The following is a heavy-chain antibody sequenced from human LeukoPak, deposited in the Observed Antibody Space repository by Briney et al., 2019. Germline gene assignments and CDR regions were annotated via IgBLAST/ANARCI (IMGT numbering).Heavy chain of an antibody. CDR1: GFTFTGYY. J-gene: IGHJ4*02. CDR3: ARDSYGGNWSLGY. CDR2: VNPNSGGT. Sequence: ASVKVSCKASGFTFTGYYMYWVRQAPGQGLEWMGWVNPNSGGTKYAENFQGRVTMTRDTSVSTAYMELSRLRSDDSAVYYCARDSYGGNWSLGYWGQGTLVTVSS. V-gene: IGHV1-2*02. D-gene: IGHD4-23*01.